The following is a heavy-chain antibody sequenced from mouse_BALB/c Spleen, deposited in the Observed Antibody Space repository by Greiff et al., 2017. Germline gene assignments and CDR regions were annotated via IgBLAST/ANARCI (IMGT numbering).Heavy chain of an antibody. V-gene: IGHV14-4*02. CDR2: IDPENGDT. CDR3: KTVVATGYFDV. Sequence: VHVKQSGAELVRSGASVKLSCTASGFNIKDYYMHWVKQRPEQGLEWIGWIDPENGDTEYAPKFQGKATMTADTSSNTAYLQLSSLTSEDTAVYYCKTVVATGYFDVWGAGTTVTVSS. J-gene: IGHJ1*01. CDR1: GFNIKDYY. D-gene: IGHD1-1*01.